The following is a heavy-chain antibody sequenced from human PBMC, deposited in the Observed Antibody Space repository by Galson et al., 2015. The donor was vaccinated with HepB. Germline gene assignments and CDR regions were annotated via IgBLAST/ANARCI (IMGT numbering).Heavy chain of an antibody. CDR2: LDGSGANT. V-gene: IGHV3-23*01. CDR1: GFTFSTYG. CDR3: AKDASNSWFDP. J-gene: IGHJ5*02. Sequence: SLRLSCAASGFTFSTYGMGWVRQAPGKGLEWVSTLDGSGANTYYADSVRGRFTISRDNSKKMLYLQMNSLRAEDTAIYYCAKDASNSWFDPWGQGTLVTVSS. D-gene: IGHD4-23*01.